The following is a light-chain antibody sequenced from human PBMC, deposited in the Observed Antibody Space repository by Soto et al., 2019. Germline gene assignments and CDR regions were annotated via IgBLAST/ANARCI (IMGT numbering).Light chain of an antibody. J-gene: IGKJ1*01. V-gene: IGKV3-15*01. CDR2: GAS. CDR3: QQYNDWPWT. CDR1: QSFNSN. Sequence: EIVMTQSPATLSVSPGERATLSCRASQSFNSNLAWYQQIPGQAPRLLIYGASTRATGIPARFSGSGSGTEFTLTISSLQSEDFAVYYCQQYNDWPWTFGQGTKVEIK.